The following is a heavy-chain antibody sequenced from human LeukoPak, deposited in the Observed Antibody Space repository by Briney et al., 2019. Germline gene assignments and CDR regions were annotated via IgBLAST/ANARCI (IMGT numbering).Heavy chain of an antibody. D-gene: IGHD5-18*01. Sequence: PGGSLRLSCAASGFTFDDYAMHWVRQAPGKGLEWVSGISWNSGSIGYADSVKGRFTISRDNAKNSLYLQMNSLRAEDTAVYYCARDHEYSYGNLPNWFDPGGQGSLVTVSS. CDR2: ISWNSGSI. J-gene: IGHJ5*02. CDR3: ARDHEYSYGNLPNWFDP. CDR1: GFTFDDYA. V-gene: IGHV3-9*01.